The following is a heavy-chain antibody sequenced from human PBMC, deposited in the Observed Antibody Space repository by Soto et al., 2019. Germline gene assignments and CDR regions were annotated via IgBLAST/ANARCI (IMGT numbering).Heavy chain of an antibody. J-gene: IGHJ4*02. D-gene: IGHD2-15*01. CDR1: GFTFSNAW. CDR3: TTVIGVTHGGYYFDY. CDR2: IKSKTDGGTT. V-gene: IGHV3-15*01. Sequence: EVQLVESGGGLVKPGGSLRLSCAASGFTFSNAWMSWVRLAPGKGLEWVGRIKSKTDGGTTDYAAPVKGRFTISRDDSKNTLYLQMNSLKTEDTAVYYCTTVIGVTHGGYYFDYWGQGTLVTVSS.